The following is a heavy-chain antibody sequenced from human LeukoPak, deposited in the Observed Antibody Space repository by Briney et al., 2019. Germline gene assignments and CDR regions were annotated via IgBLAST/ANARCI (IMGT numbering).Heavy chain of an antibody. CDR2: ISSSSSYI. CDR1: GFTFSSYS. D-gene: IGHD6-19*01. CDR3: ARDFKGVDSSGG. V-gene: IGHV3-21*01. J-gene: IGHJ4*02. Sequence: GGSLRLSCAASGFTFSSYSMNWVRQAPGKGLEWVSSISSSSSYIYYADSVKGRFTISRDNAKNSLYLQMNSLRAEDTAVYYCARDFKGVDSSGGWGQGTLVTVSS.